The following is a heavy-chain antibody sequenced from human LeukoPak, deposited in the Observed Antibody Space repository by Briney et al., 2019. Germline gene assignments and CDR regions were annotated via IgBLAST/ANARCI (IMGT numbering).Heavy chain of an antibody. CDR1: GFTFSSYA. CDR2: ISYDGSNK. J-gene: IGHJ4*02. D-gene: IGHD3-10*01. Sequence: GGSLRLSCAASGFTFSSYAMHWVRQAPGKGLEWVAVISYDGSNKYYADSVEGRFTISRDNSKNTLYLQMNSLRAEDTAVYYCARDRRGFGELLLAFDYWGQGTLVTVSS. V-gene: IGHV3-30-3*01. CDR3: ARDRRGFGELLLAFDY.